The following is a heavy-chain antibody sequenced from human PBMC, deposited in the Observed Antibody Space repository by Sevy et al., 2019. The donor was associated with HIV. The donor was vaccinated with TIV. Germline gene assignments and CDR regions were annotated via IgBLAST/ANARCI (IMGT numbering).Heavy chain of an antibody. CDR3: AKDLAGPGTRYFDD. J-gene: IGHJ4*02. V-gene: IGHV3-30*02. D-gene: IGHD6-13*01. CDR1: GFTFSNYG. CDR2: IGYDGSDK. Sequence: GGSLRLSCAASGFTFSNYGMHWVRQVPGKELEWVTFIGYDGSDKYYAASVKGRFTISRDDSKNTLYLQMDSMRAEDTAIYYCAKDLAGPGTRYFDDWGQGTLVTVSS.